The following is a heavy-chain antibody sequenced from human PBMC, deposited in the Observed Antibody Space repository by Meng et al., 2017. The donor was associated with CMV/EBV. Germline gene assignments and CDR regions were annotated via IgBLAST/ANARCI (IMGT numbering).Heavy chain of an antibody. CDR2: IYHSGTT. V-gene: IGHV4-38-2*02. CDR1: GYSISSGYY. J-gene: IGHJ6*02. Sequence: SETLSLTCTVSGYSISSGYYWGWIRQPPGKGLEWIGTIYHSGTTYCNPSLKSRVTVSVDTSKNQFSLRLSSVTAADTAVYYCAIYFYDYAMDVWGQGTTVTVSS. CDR3: AIYFYDYAMDV.